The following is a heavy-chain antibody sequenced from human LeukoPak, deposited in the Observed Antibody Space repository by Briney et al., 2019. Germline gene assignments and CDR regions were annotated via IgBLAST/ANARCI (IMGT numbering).Heavy chain of an antibody. V-gene: IGHV3-23*01. CDR2: ISGSGGTT. Sequence: GGSLRLSCAASGFTFSSYAMSWVRQAPGKGLEWVSAISGSGGTTYYADSVKGRFTISRDNSKNTLFLQMDSLRAEDTAVYYCAKDREGLGSGYDLEYFDYWGQRTLVTVSS. J-gene: IGHJ4*02. CDR1: GFTFSSYA. D-gene: IGHD5-12*01. CDR3: AKDREGLGSGYDLEYFDY.